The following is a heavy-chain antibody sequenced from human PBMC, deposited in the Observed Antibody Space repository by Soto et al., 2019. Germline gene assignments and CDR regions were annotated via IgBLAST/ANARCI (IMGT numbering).Heavy chain of an antibody. J-gene: IGHJ6*02. V-gene: IGHV3-30*18. CDR2: ISYDGGNK. D-gene: IGHD3-3*01. CDR1: GFIFSSYG. Sequence: GRSLRLSCAASGFIFSSYGMHWVRQSPGQGLEWVAVISYDGGNKYYADSVKGRFTISRYNSKNTLYLQMNSLRAEDTAVYYCAKDAASLRFLEWSSNSYYYYYYGMDVWGQGTTVTVSS. CDR3: AKDAASLRFLEWSSNSYYYYYYGMDV.